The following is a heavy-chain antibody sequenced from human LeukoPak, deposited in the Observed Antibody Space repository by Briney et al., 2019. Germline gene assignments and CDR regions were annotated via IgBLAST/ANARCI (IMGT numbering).Heavy chain of an antibody. J-gene: IGHJ4*02. CDR3: ARVGGYSGYDFDY. CDR2: IYYSGST. CDR1: GDSVTSARYH. D-gene: IGHD5-12*01. V-gene: IGHV4-61*01. Sequence: PSETLSLTCTVSGDSVTSARYHWSWIRQPPGKGLGWIGYIYYSGSTNYNPSLKSRVTISVDTSKNQYSLKLSSVTAADTAVYYCARVGGYSGYDFDYWGQGTLVTVSS.